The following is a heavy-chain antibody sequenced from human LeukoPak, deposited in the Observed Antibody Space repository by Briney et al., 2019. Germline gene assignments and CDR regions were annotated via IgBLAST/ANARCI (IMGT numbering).Heavy chain of an antibody. CDR2: ISGSGGDT. CDR3: AKGDRNGWYFNY. J-gene: IGHJ4*02. Sequence: GGSLRLSCAGSGFTFSNYAMNWVRQAPGKGLEWVSDISGSGGDTYYADSVKGRFTIYRDNAKNSLFLQMNSLRAEDTALYHCAKGDRNGWYFNYWGLGTLVTVSS. D-gene: IGHD6-19*01. V-gene: IGHV3-23*01. CDR1: GFTFSNYA.